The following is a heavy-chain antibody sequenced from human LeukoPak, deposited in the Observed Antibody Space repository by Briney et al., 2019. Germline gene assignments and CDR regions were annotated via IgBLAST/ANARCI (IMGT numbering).Heavy chain of an antibody. CDR2: INSDGSST. CDR1: GFTFSSYA. V-gene: IGHV3-74*01. Sequence: GGSLRLSCAASGFTFSSYALHWVRQAPGKGLEWVSRINSDGSSTSYADSVKGRFTISRDNAKNSLYLQMNSLRAEDMALYYCAKGGLSVPDYFDYWGQGTLVTVSS. D-gene: IGHD3-16*01. CDR3: AKGGLSVPDYFDY. J-gene: IGHJ4*02.